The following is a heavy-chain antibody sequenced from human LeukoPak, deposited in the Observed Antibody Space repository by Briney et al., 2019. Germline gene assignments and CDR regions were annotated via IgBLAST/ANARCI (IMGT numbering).Heavy chain of an antibody. J-gene: IGHJ3*02. CDR2: MYHSGRT. D-gene: IGHD1-26*01. V-gene: IGHV4-38-2*02. Sequence: SETLSLTCSVSGYSISSGYYWGWIRHPPGKGLEWIGSMYHSGRTHYNPSLKSRVTISVDTSKNQFSLKLRSVTAADTAVYYCARDGRYYYAFDIWGQGTMVTVSS. CDR1: GYSISSGYY. CDR3: ARDGRYYYAFDI.